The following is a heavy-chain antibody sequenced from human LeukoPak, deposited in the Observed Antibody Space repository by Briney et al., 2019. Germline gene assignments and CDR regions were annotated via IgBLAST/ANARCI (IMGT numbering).Heavy chain of an antibody. CDR2: IYYSGRT. D-gene: IGHD3-22*01. Sequence: SETLSLTCTVSGGSISGGAYYWGWIRQPPGKELEWIGSIYYSGRTYYNPSLKSRVTISVDTSKNQFSLRLSSVTATDTAVYYCARDTSGYYYFDLWGQGTLVTVSS. J-gene: IGHJ4*02. CDR3: ARDTSGYYYFDL. V-gene: IGHV4-39*02. CDR1: GGSISGGAYY.